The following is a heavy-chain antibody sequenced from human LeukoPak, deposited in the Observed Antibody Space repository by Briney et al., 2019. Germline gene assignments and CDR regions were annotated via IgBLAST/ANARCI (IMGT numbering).Heavy chain of an antibody. V-gene: IGHV3-53*01. D-gene: IGHD2-21*01. Sequence: GGSLRLSCAASGFTVGTNSMSWVRQSPGKGLEWVSVIYSGGSTYYADSVNGRFTISRDNSRSTLFLQMNSLRAEDTALYYCASAREYCGSAECYEYFQHWGQGTLVTVSS. J-gene: IGHJ1*01. CDR1: GFTVGTNS. CDR2: IYSGGST. CDR3: ASAREYCGSAECYEYFQH.